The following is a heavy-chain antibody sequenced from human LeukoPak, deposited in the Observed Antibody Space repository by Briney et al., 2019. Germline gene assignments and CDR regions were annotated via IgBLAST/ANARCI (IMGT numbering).Heavy chain of an antibody. V-gene: IGHV3-23*01. CDR1: GFTFSSYA. Sequence: GGSLRLSCAASGFTFSSYAMSWVRQAPGKGLEWVSSISGSSGTIDYAGSVKGRFIISRDNSKNAQYLQMNSLRPEDTAVYCCAKGRQLLDPWGQGTLVTVSS. CDR3: AKGRQLLDP. D-gene: IGHD1-7*01. CDR2: ISGSSGTI. J-gene: IGHJ5*02.